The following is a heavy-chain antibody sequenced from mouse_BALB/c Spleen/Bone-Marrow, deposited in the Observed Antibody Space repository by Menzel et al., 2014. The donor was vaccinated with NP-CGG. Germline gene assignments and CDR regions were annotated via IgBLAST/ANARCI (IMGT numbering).Heavy chain of an antibody. Sequence: EVKLQESGGGLVQPGGSMKLSCVASGFTFSNYWMNWVRQSPEKGLEWVAEIRLKSNNYATHYAESVKGRFTISRNDSKSSVYLQMNNLRAEDTGIYYCTRAITTDYYFDYWGQGTTLTVSS. D-gene: IGHD2-4*01. J-gene: IGHJ2*01. CDR1: GFTFSNYW. CDR3: TRAITTDYYFDY. CDR2: IRLKSNNYAT. V-gene: IGHV6-6*02.